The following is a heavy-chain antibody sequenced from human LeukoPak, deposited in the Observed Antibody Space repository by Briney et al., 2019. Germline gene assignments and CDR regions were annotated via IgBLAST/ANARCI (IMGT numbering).Heavy chain of an antibody. J-gene: IGHJ6*02. Sequence: PSETLSLTCAVYGESFSGYYWSWIRQPPGKGLEWIGEINHSGSTNYNPSLKSRVTISVDTSKNQFSLKLSSVAAADTAVYYCARSSISSYGMDVWGQGTTVTVSS. CDR1: GESFSGYY. V-gene: IGHV4-34*01. CDR3: ARSSISSYGMDV. CDR2: INHSGST. D-gene: IGHD2-2*01.